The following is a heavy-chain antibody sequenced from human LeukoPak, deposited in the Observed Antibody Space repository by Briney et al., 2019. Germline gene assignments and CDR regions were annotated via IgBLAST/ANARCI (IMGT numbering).Heavy chain of an antibody. CDR3: ARVPPYCGGDCYLGAVDI. CDR2: INSDGSST. D-gene: IGHD2-21*02. Sequence: PGGSLRLSCAASGFTFSSYWMHWVRQAPGKGLVWVSRINSDGSSTSYADSVKGRFTIARDNAKNTLYLQMNSLRAEDPYVYYCARVPPYCGGDCYLGAVDIWGQATMVIVSA. J-gene: IGHJ3*02. CDR1: GFTFSSYW. V-gene: IGHV3-74*01.